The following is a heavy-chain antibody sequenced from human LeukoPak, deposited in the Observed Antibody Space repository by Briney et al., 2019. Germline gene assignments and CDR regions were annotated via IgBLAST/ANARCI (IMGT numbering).Heavy chain of an antibody. CDR3: ARGYNDFWSGYYGGFIWFDP. V-gene: IGHV4-4*07. J-gene: IGHJ5*02. CDR2: IYTSGNT. CDR1: GGSINSYF. Sequence: SETLSLTCTVSGGSINSYFWSWIRQPAGKGLEWIGRIYTSGNTIYNPSLKSRVTMSVDTSKNQFSLKLSSVTAADTAVYYCARGYNDFWSGYYGGFIWFDPWGQGTLVTVSS. D-gene: IGHD3-3*01.